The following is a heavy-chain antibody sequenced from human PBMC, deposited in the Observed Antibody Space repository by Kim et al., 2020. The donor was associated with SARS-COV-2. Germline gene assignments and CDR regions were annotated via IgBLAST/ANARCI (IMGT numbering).Heavy chain of an antibody. CDR3: ARALGYGDYWFDP. CDR2: IIPIFGTA. J-gene: IGHJ5*02. D-gene: IGHD4-17*01. CDR1: GGTFSSYA. V-gene: IGHV1-69*13. Sequence: SVKVSCKASGGTFSSYAISWVRQAPGQGLEWMGGIIPIFGTANYAQKFQGRVTITADESTSTAYMELSSLRSEDTAVYYCARALGYGDYWFDPWGQGTLVTVSS.